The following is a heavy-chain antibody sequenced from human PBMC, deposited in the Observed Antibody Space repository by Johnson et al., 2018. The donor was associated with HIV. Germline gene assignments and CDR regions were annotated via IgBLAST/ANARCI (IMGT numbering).Heavy chain of an antibody. CDR2: IRDDGSNQ. CDR3: ASVHGISVVDAVDI. Sequence: QVQLVESGGGVVQPGGSLRLSCAASGFTFSSYGMQWVRQAPGEGLEWVAFIRDDGSNQYYEDSVKGRITISRDNSKTTQDRQMISLRGEATAVYYCASVHGISVVDAVDIGGQGTMVTVSS. D-gene: IGHD6-19*01. CDR1: GFTFSSYG. J-gene: IGHJ3*02. V-gene: IGHV3-30*02.